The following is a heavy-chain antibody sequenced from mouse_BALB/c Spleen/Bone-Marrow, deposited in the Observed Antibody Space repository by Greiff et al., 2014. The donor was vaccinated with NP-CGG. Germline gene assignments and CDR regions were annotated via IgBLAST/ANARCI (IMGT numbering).Heavy chain of an antibody. CDR2: IWAGGST. V-gene: IGHV2-9*02. CDR3: ARYYYGFLDY. D-gene: IGHD1-2*01. CDR1: GFSLTSYC. Sequence: QVQLKESGPGLVAPSQSLSITCTVSGFSLTSYCVHWVRQPPGKGLEWLGVIWAGGSTNYNSTLMSRLNISKDNSKSQIFLKMNSLQTDDAAMYYCARYYYGFLDYWGQGTPLTVSA. J-gene: IGHJ2*01.